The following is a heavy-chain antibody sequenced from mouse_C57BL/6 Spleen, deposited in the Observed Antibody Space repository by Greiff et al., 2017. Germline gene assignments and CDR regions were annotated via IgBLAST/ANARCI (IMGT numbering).Heavy chain of an antibody. CDR3: ARNGVYAMDY. CDR1: GYTFTSYW. J-gene: IGHJ4*01. Sequence: VQLQQSGTELVKPGASVKLSCKASGYTFTSYWMHWVKQRPGQGLEWIGNINPSNGGTNYNDKFKSKATLTVDKSSSPAYMQLSSLTSEDSAVXYCARNGVYAMDYWGQGTSVTVSS. CDR2: INPSNGGT. V-gene: IGHV1-53*01.